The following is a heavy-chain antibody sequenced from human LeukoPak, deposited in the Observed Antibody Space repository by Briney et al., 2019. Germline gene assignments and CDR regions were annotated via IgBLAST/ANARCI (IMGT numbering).Heavy chain of an antibody. CDR3: ARDWGLYYYGSGSYYVYYGMDV. D-gene: IGHD3-10*01. V-gene: IGHV4-4*07. CDR1: GGSISSYY. CDR2: IYTSGST. J-gene: IGHJ6*02. Sequence: PSETLSLTCTVSGGSISSYYWSWIRQPAGKGLEWIGRIYTSGSTNYNPSLKSRVTMSADTSKNQFSLKLSSVTAADTAVYYCARDWGLYYYGSGSYYVYYGMDVWGQGTTVTVSS.